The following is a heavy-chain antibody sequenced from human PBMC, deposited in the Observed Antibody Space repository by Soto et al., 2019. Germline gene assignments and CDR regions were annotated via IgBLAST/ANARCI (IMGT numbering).Heavy chain of an antibody. Sequence: PGGSLRLSCAASGFTFSGHYMSWIRQAPGKGLEWVSYISSSGTTIYYADSVKGRLIISRDNAKNSLYLQMNSLRAEDTAVYFYARSYISPFCFFDLWGRGSLVTVSS. CDR3: ARSYISPFCFFDL. CDR2: ISSSGTTI. V-gene: IGHV3-11*01. J-gene: IGHJ2*01. CDR1: GFTFSGHY. D-gene: IGHD3-16*01.